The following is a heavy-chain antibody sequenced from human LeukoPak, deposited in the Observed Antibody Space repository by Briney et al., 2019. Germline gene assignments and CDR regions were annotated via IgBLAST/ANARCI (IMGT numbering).Heavy chain of an antibody. Sequence: PGGSLRLSCAASGFTFSSYAMSWVRQAPGKGLEWDSTISASGGDTFYADSVKGRFTISRDNSKNTLHLQMNSLRAEDTAVYYCAKDGRVEQQLYYFDYWGQGALVTVSS. V-gene: IGHV3-23*01. D-gene: IGHD6-13*01. CDR3: AKDGRVEQQLYYFDY. J-gene: IGHJ4*02. CDR2: ISASGGDT. CDR1: GFTFSSYA.